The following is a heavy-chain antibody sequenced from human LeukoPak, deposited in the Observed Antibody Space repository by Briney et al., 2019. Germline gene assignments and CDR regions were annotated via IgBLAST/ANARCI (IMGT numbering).Heavy chain of an antibody. CDR1: GGSISSSSYY. J-gene: IGHJ4*02. D-gene: IGHD6-6*01. Sequence: SETLSLTCTVSGGSISSSSYYWGWIRQPPGKGLEWIGSIYYSGSTYYNPSLKSRVTISVDTSKNQFSLKLSSVTAADTAVYYCAREGGEYSSSSFDYWGQGTLVTVSS. CDR2: IYYSGST. CDR3: AREGGEYSSSSFDY. V-gene: IGHV4-39*07.